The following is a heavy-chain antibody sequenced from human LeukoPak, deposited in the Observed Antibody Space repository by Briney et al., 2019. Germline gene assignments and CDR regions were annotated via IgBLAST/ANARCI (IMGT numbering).Heavy chain of an antibody. CDR3: ARDSSAALDM. Sequence: TGRSLRLSCAASGFTFSSHWMSWVRQAPGKGLEWVANIKEDGGEKYYVDSVKGRFTISRDNAKKSLDLQVNNLRAEDTAVYYCARDSSAALDMWGQGTMVTVSS. CDR1: GFTFSSHW. CDR2: IKEDGGEK. V-gene: IGHV3-7*05. D-gene: IGHD3-22*01. J-gene: IGHJ3*02.